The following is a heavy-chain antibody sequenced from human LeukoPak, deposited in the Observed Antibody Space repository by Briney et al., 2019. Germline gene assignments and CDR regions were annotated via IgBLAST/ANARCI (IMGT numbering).Heavy chain of an antibody. D-gene: IGHD5-18*01. Sequence: PGGSLRLSCAASGFTFGSYAMSWVRQAPGKGLGWVSAISGSGGSTYYADSVKGRFTISRDNSKNTLYLQMNSLRAEDTAVYYCAKDSLQRGYSYGYSLYYGMDVWGQGTTVTVSS. V-gene: IGHV3-23*01. CDR2: ISGSGGST. CDR3: AKDSLQRGYSYGYSLYYGMDV. J-gene: IGHJ6*02. CDR1: GFTFGSYA.